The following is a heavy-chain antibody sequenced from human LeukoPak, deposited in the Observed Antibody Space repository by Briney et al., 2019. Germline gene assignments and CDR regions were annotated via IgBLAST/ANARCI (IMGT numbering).Heavy chain of an antibody. D-gene: IGHD3-22*01. J-gene: IGHJ4*02. CDR3: ARDDDDSSGLFDY. V-gene: IGHV3-23*01. CDR2: ISDSGAST. Sequence: GGSLRLSCAASGFTFSSYAMSWVRQAPGQGLEWVSVISDSGASTSYADSVKGRFTISRDNSKNTLYLQMNSLRADDTAVYYCARDDDDSSGLFDYWGQGTLVTVSS. CDR1: GFTFSSYA.